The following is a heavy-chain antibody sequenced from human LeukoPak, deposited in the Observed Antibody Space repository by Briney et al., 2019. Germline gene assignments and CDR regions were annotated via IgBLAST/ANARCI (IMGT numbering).Heavy chain of an antibody. D-gene: IGHD2-8*01. J-gene: IGHJ4*02. CDR3: ARHLPLMGADY. CDR2: IYHSGST. Sequence: SETLSLTCTVSGYSISSGYYWGWIRQPPGKGLEWIGSIYHSGSTYYNPSLKSRVTISVDTSKNQFSLKLSSVTAADTAVYYCARHLPLMGADYWGQGTLVTVSS. V-gene: IGHV4-38-2*02. CDR1: GYSISSGYY.